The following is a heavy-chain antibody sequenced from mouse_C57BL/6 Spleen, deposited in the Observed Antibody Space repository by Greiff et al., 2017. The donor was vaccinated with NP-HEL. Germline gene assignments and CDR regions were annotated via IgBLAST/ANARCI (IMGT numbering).Heavy chain of an antibody. V-gene: IGHV1-26*01. J-gene: IGHJ4*01. CDR2: INPNNGGT. D-gene: IGHD2-5*01. Sequence: EVQLQQSGPELVKPGASVKISCKASGYTFTDYYMNWVKQSHGKSLEWIGDINPNNGGTSYNQKFKGKATLTVDKSSSTAYMELRSLTSEDSAVYYCAREESNYDGMDFWGQGTSVTVSS. CDR1: GYTFTDYY. CDR3: AREESNYDGMDF.